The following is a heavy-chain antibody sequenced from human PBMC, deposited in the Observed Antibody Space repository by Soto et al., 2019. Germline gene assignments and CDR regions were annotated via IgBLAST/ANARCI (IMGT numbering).Heavy chain of an antibody. CDR1: GGTFSSHG. CDR3: ARRAVYLSSGHNYFDY. Sequence: QVQLVQSGAEVKKPGSSVKVSCKASGGTFSSHGIFWLRQAPGQGLAWMGGIIPSFGISNYAEGFQGRVTMTADESTSTAYMELSGLRSDDTAIYFCARRAVYLSSGHNYFDYWGQGTLVTVSS. J-gene: IGHJ4*02. D-gene: IGHD6-19*01. V-gene: IGHV1-69*01. CDR2: IIPSFGIS.